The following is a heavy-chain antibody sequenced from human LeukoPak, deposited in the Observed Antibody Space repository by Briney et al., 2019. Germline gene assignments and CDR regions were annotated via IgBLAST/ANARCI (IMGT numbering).Heavy chain of an antibody. Sequence: ASVKVSCKASGYTFTSYAMHWVRQAPGQGLEWMGWINTNTGNPTYAQGFTGRFVFSLDTSVSTAYLQISNLKADDTAMYYCARGDYETHGYQTRWGQGTLVTVSS. CDR1: GYTFTSYA. CDR2: INTNTGNP. CDR3: ARGDYETHGYQTR. J-gene: IGHJ4*02. V-gene: IGHV7-4-1*02. D-gene: IGHD3-22*01.